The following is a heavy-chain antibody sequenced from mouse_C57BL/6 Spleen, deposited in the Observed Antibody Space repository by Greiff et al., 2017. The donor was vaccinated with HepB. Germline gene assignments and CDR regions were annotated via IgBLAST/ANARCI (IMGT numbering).Heavy chain of an antibody. CDR3: ARWVTTVVTGDYYAMDY. V-gene: IGHV1-26*01. D-gene: IGHD1-1*01. J-gene: IGHJ4*01. CDR1: GYTFTDYY. CDR2: INPNNGGT. Sequence: VQLQQSGPELVKPGASVKISCKASGYTFTDYYMNWVKQSHGKSLEWIGDINPNNGGTSYNQKFKGKATLTVDKSSSTAYMELRSLTSEDSAVYYCARWVTTVVTGDYYAMDYWGQGTSVTVSS.